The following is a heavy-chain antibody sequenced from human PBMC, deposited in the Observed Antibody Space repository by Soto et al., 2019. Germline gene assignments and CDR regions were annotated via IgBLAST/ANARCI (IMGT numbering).Heavy chain of an antibody. D-gene: IGHD6-25*01. CDR1: GGSFSGYY. Sequence: QVQLQQWGAGLLKPSETLSLTCAVYGGSFSGYYWSWIRQPPGRGLEWIGEINHSGSTNYNPSLKSRVTISVDTSKNQFSLKLSSVTAADTAVYYCARERHYGMDVWGQGTTVTVSS. J-gene: IGHJ6*02. CDR3: ARERHYGMDV. CDR2: INHSGST. V-gene: IGHV4-34*01.